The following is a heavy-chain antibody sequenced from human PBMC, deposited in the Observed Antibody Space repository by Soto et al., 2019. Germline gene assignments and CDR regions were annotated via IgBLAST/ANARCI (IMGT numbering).Heavy chain of an antibody. D-gene: IGHD3-10*02. J-gene: IGHJ4*02. Sequence: QVQLQESGPGLVKPSQTLSLTCTVSGASISSGDYYWNWIRQPPGKGLEWIGYIYYSGSTYYNPSLTSRVTISVDTSNNQFSLKLISVTAADTAVYYCCSGTTRDEPTYYFDSWGQGSLVTVSS. CDR2: IYYSGST. V-gene: IGHV4-30-4*01. CDR3: CSGTTRDEPTYYFDS. CDR1: GASISSGDYY.